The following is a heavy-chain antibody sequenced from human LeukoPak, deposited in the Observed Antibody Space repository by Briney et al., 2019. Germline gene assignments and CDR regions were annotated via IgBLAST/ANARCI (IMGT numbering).Heavy chain of an antibody. Sequence: GGSLRLSCATSGFTFSNYAIHWVRQAPGKGLEWVADISFDGDNEYYADSARGRFMIARDNSKNTVYLQMNSLTIEDTAVYYCAASRESPFDYWGQGTLVTVSS. J-gene: IGHJ4*02. V-gene: IGHV3-30-3*01. CDR2: ISFDGDNE. CDR3: AASRESPFDY. CDR1: GFTFSNYA.